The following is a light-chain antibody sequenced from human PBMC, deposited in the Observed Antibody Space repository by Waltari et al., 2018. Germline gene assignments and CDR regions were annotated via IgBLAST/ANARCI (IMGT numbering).Light chain of an antibody. CDR1: QSVSSY. Sequence: EIVLTQSPATLSSSPGERATLSCRASQSVSSYLAWDQQKPGQAPRLLIYDASNRATGIPARFSGSGSGTDFTLTITSLEPEDFTVYYCQHRSDWPLTFGGGTKVEIK. J-gene: IGKJ4*01. V-gene: IGKV3-11*01. CDR2: DAS. CDR3: QHRSDWPLT.